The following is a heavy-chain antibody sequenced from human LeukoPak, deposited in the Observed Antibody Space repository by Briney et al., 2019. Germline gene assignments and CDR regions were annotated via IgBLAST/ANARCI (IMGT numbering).Heavy chain of an antibody. CDR1: GFTFSSYS. V-gene: IGHV3-74*01. J-gene: IGHJ4*02. CDR3: AKDHYWSIDY. D-gene: IGHD3-3*01. Sequence: GWSLRLSCAASGFTFSSYSMNWVRHAPGQGLVWVSRIKGDGISTNYADSVKGRFTISRDIAKNTLYLQMNSLRAEDTGVYYCAKDHYWSIDYWGRGTLVTVSS. CDR2: IKGDGIST.